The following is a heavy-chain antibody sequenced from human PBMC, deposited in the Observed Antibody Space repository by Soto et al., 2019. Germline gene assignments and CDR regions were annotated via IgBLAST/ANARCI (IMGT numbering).Heavy chain of an antibody. V-gene: IGHV4-59*01. J-gene: IGHJ5*02. D-gene: IGHD3-10*01. Sequence: QVQLQESGPGLVKPSETLSLTCTVSGGSISSSYWSWIRQPPGKGLEWIGYIYYTGSTNYNPSLQSRVTISLDTSKNQFSLKLSSVTAADTAVYYCASTGSYPNWFDPWGQGTLVTVSS. CDR2: IYYTGST. CDR3: ASTGSYPNWFDP. CDR1: GGSISSSY.